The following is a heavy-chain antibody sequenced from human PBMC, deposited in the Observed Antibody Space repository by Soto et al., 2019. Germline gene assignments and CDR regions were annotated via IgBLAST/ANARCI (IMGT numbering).Heavy chain of an antibody. CDR3: ARGLSKIEWEPIRNDY. J-gene: IGHJ4*02. CDR1: GYTFTSYD. Sequence: QVQLVQSGAEVKKPGASVKVSCKASGYTFTSYDINWVRQATGQGLEWMGWMNPNSGNTGYAQKFQVRVTMTRNTSISTAYMELSSLRSEDTAVYYCARGLSKIEWEPIRNDYWGQGTLVTVSS. V-gene: IGHV1-8*01. CDR2: MNPNSGNT. D-gene: IGHD1-26*01.